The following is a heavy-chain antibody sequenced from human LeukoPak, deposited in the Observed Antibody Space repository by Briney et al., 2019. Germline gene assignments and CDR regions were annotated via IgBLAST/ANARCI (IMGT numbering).Heavy chain of an antibody. CDR3: ARGGSGGMATEIHDY. V-gene: IGHV1-46*01. CDR1: GYTFTSYY. D-gene: IGHD5-24*01. Sequence: PGASVKVSCKASGYTFTSYYMHWVRQAPGQGLEWMGIINPSGGSTSYAQKFQGRVTMTRDTSTSTVYMELSSLRSEDTAVYYCARGGSGGMATEIHDYWGQGTLVTVSS. CDR2: INPSGGST. J-gene: IGHJ4*02.